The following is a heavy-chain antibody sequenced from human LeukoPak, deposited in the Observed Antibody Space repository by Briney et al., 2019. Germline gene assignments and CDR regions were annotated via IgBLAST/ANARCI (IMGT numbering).Heavy chain of an antibody. Sequence: PGGSLRLSCAAAGFTLSDYWMSWVRQAPGKGLEWVSVIYSGGSTYYADSVKGRFTISRDNSKNTLYLQMNSLRVEDTAVYYCARGLGTNYGGYCSGGSCPFYWGQGTLVTVSS. D-gene: IGHD2-15*01. V-gene: IGHV3-66*01. CDR2: IYSGGST. J-gene: IGHJ4*02. CDR3: ARGLGTNYGGYCSGGSCPFY. CDR1: GFTLSDYW.